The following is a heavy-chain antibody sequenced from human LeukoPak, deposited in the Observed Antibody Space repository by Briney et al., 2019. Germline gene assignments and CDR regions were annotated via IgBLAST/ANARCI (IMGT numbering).Heavy chain of an antibody. Sequence: PGGSLRLSCAASGFTFSSYAMHWVRQAPGKGLEWVAVISYDGGNKYYADSVKGRFTISRDNSKNTLYLQMNSLRAEDTAVYYCASDIVVVPAATDYWGQGTLVTVSS. CDR1: GFTFSSYA. CDR2: ISYDGGNK. J-gene: IGHJ4*02. D-gene: IGHD2-2*01. CDR3: ASDIVVVPAATDY. V-gene: IGHV3-30-3*01.